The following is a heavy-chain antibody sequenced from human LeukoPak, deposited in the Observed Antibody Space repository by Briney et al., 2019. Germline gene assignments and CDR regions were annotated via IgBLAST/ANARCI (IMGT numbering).Heavy chain of an antibody. Sequence: ASVKVSCKASGYTFTSYGISWVRQAPGQGLGGVGWISAYNGNTNYAQKLQGRVTMTTDTSTSTAYMELRSLRSDDTAVYYCARVPYSGSYLDYWGQGTLVTVSS. V-gene: IGHV1-18*01. J-gene: IGHJ4*02. D-gene: IGHD1-26*01. CDR1: GYTFTSYG. CDR3: ARVPYSGSYLDY. CDR2: ISAYNGNT.